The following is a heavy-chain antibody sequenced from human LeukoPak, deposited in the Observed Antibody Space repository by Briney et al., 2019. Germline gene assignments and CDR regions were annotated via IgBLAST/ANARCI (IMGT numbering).Heavy chain of an antibody. CDR2: ISAYNGNT. Sequence: ASVKVSCKASGYTFTSYGISWVRQAPGQGLEWMGWISAYNGNTNYAQKLQGRVTMTTDTSTSTAYMELRSLRSDDTAVYYCARSRKVYRKLWFGELSDAFDIWGQGTMVTVSS. CDR3: ARSRKVYRKLWFGELSDAFDI. V-gene: IGHV1-18*01. J-gene: IGHJ3*02. CDR1: GYTFTSYG. D-gene: IGHD3-10*01.